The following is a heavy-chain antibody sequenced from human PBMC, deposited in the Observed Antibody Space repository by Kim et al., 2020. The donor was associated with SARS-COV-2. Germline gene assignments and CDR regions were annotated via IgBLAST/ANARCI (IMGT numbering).Heavy chain of an antibody. D-gene: IGHD3-3*01. CDR3: ARRGVIFGVVITDY. CDR2: IYYSGST. J-gene: IGHJ4*02. V-gene: IGHV4-39*01. CDR1: GGSISSSSYY. Sequence: SETLSLTCTVSGGSISSSSYYWGWIRQPPGKGLEWIGSIYYSGSTYYNPSLKSRVTISVDTSKNQFSLKLSSVTAADTAVYYCARRGVIFGVVITDYWGQGTLVTVSS.